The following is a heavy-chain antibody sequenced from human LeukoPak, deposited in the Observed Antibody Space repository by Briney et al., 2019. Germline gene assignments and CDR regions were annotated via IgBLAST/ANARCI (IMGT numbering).Heavy chain of an antibody. CDR3: ARDRYFDWSGH. J-gene: IGHJ5*02. Sequence: GGSLRLSCAASGFTFSSYGMNWVRQAPGKGLEWVSSISSSSSYIYYADSVKGRFTISRDNAKNSLYLQMNSLRAEDTAVYYCARDRYFDWSGHWGQGTLVTVSS. CDR1: GFTFSSYG. V-gene: IGHV3-21*01. CDR2: ISSSSSYI. D-gene: IGHD3-9*01.